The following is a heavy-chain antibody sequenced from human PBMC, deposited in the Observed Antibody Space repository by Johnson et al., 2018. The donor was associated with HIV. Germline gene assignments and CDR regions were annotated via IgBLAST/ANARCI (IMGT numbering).Heavy chain of an antibody. V-gene: IGHV3-7*01. D-gene: IGHD6-6*01. CDR2: IKQDGSEK. J-gene: IGHJ3*02. CDR3: ARDSSNSFRFEMYAFDI. CDR1: GFTFSSYW. Sequence: VQLVESGGGVVQPGRSLRLSCAASGFTFSSYWMSWVRQAPGKGLEWVANIKQDGSEKYYADSVKGRFTISRDNSKNTLYLQMNSLRPEDTAVYYCARDSSNSFRFEMYAFDIWGQGTMVTVSS.